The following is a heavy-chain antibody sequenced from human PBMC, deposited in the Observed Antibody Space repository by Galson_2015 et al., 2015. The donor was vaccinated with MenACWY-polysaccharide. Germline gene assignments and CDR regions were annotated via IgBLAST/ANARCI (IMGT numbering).Heavy chain of an antibody. CDR2: ITDSGSST. CDR3: AKGGREVDNWFDP. D-gene: IGHD1-26*01. CDR1: GFTFSSYV. Sequence: SLRLSCAVSGFTFSSYVMSWVRQAPGRGLEWVSSITDSGSSTYYVDSVKGRFTISRDNSKNTLFLQMNSLRADDTAVYYCAKGGREVDNWFDPWGQGTLVTVSS. J-gene: IGHJ5*02. V-gene: IGHV3-23*01.